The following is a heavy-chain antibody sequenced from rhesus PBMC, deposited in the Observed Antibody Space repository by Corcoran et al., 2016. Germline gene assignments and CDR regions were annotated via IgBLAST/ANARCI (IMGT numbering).Heavy chain of an antibody. D-gene: IGHD6-25*01. CDR2: ISGSGGST. V-gene: IGHV4-173*01. J-gene: IGHJ3*01. CDR1: GGSISSNY. Sequence: QLQLQESGPGLVKPSETLSLTCAVSGGSISSNYWSWIRQPPGKGVEWIGRISGSGGSTDYNPPFKSPVTISNETSKNQFSLKLSSVAAADTAVYYCASNSGSWNLGDAFDFWGQGLRVTVSS. CDR3: ASNSGSWNLGDAFDF.